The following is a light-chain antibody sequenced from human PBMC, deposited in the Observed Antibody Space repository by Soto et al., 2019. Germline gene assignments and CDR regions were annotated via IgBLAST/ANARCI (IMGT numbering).Light chain of an antibody. Sequence: QSALTQPASASGSPGQSITISCTGTSXDVGGYHYVSWYQQYPGKAPKLMIYEVSNRPSGVSNRFSGSKSGNTASLTISGLQAEDEADYYCSSYTSSSTYVFGTGTKVTVL. CDR2: EVS. V-gene: IGLV2-14*01. CDR3: SSYTSSSTYV. J-gene: IGLJ1*01. CDR1: SXDVGGYHY.